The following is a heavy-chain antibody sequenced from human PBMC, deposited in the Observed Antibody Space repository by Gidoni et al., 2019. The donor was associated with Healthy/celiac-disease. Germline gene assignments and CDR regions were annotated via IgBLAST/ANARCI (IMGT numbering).Heavy chain of an antibody. V-gene: IGHV5-10-1*03. CDR2: IDPSDSYT. CDR1: GYSFTSYW. D-gene: IGHD3-10*01. CDR3: ARDTMGFDY. Sequence: EVQLVQSGAEVKKPGESLRISCKGSGYSFTSYWISLVRQRPGKGLEWMVRIDPSDSYTNYSPSFQAHVTISADKSISTAYLQWSSPKASDTAMYYCARDTMGFDYWGQGTLVTVSS. J-gene: IGHJ4*02.